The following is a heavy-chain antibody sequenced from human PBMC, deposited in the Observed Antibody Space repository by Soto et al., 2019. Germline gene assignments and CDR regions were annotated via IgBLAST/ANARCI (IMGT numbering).Heavy chain of an antibody. J-gene: IGHJ4*02. CDR2: IYYSGST. Sequence: SETLSLTCTVSGGSISSSSYYRVWFRHPPGKGLAWIGGIYYSGSTYYNPSLKIRVTISVDTSKNQVSLKLSSVTAADTAVYYCARQFGPYYFDYWGQGTLVTVSS. V-gene: IGHV4-39*01. D-gene: IGHD3-10*01. CDR1: GGSISSSSYY. CDR3: ARQFGPYYFDY.